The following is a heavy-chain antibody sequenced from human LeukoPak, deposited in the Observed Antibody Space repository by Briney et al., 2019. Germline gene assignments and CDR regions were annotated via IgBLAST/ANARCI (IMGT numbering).Heavy chain of an antibody. J-gene: IGHJ4*02. Sequence: SETLSLTCTVSGGSISSYYWSWIRQPPGKGLEWIGSIYHSGSTYYNPSLKSRVTISVDTSKNQFSLKLSSVTAADTAVYYCARDLPAVAGTYSADYWGQGTLVTVSS. CDR2: IYHSGST. D-gene: IGHD6-19*01. V-gene: IGHV4-38-2*02. CDR1: GGSISSYY. CDR3: ARDLPAVAGTYSADY.